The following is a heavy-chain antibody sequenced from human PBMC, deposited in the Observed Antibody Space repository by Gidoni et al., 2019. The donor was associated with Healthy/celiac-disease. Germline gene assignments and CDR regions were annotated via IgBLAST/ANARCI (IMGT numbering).Heavy chain of an antibody. CDR3: ARGLGDSRDY. CDR2: MNANSGNT. V-gene: IGHV1-8*01. CDR1: GYTLTSYY. J-gene: IGHJ4*02. D-gene: IGHD6-13*01. Sequence: QVQLVQSGAEVKKPGASVTVSCKPSGYTLTSYYINWVRQATGQGLEWMRWMNANSGNTGYAQKFQGRGTMTRNTSISTAYMELSSLRSEDTAVYYCARGLGDSRDYWGQGTLVTVSA.